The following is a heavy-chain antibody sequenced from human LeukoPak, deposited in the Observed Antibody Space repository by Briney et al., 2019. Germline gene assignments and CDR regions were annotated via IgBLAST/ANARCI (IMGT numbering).Heavy chain of an antibody. CDR2: ISSSSSYI. D-gene: IGHD4/OR15-4a*01. Sequence: GGSLRLSCAASGFTFSSYSMNWVHQAPGKGLEWVSSISSSSSYIYYADSVKGRFTISRDHAKNSLYLQMNSLRAEDTAVYYCARYGAARGFDYWGQGTLVTVSS. CDR3: ARYGAARGFDY. J-gene: IGHJ4*02. CDR1: GFTFSSYS. V-gene: IGHV3-21*01.